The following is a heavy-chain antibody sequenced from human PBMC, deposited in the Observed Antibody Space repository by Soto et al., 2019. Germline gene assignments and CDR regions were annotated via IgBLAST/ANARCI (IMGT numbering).Heavy chain of an antibody. D-gene: IGHD2-2*01. CDR2: ISANNGNT. Sequence: QVQLVKSGAEVKKPGASVKVSCKASGYTFTTFGISWVRQAPGQGLEWIGWISANNGNTNYAQKFQGRVTMTTDTSTSTAYMELRSLRSDDTAVYYCARDRGYCSTTSCYCESDNWGQGTLVTVSS. CDR1: GYTFTTFG. J-gene: IGHJ4*02. V-gene: IGHV1-18*01. CDR3: ARDRGYCSTTSCYCESDN.